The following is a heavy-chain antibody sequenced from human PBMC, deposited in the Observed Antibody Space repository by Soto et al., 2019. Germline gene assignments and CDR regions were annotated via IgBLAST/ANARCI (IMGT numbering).Heavy chain of an antibody. CDR1: GFTFTTYG. CDR3: ARWTYYDSSGYYYVFDY. V-gene: IGHV3-33*01. D-gene: IGHD3-22*01. J-gene: IGHJ4*02. Sequence: QVQLVESGGGVVQPGRSLRLSCAASGFTFTTYGMHWVRQAPGKGLEWVAVMWFDGKHQYYADSVKGRFTISRDNSKNTLYLQMNSLRADDTALYYCARWTYYDSSGYYYVFDYWGQGPLVTVSS. CDR2: MWFDGKHQ.